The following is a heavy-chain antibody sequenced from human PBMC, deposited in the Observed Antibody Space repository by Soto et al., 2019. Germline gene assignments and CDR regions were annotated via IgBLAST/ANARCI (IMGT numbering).Heavy chain of an antibody. V-gene: IGHV1-24*01. CDR3: ATDFSYYDFWSGPPADN. J-gene: IGHJ4*02. CDR2: FDPEDGET. Sequence: ASVKVSWKVSGYTLTELSMHWVRQAPGKGLEWMGGFDPEDGETIYAQKFQGRVTMTEDTSTGTAYMELSSLRSEDTAVYYCATDFSYYDFWSGPPADNWGQGTLVTVSS. CDR1: GYTLTELS. D-gene: IGHD3-3*01.